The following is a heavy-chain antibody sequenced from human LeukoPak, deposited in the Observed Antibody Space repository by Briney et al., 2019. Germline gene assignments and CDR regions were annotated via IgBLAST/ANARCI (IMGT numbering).Heavy chain of an antibody. V-gene: IGHV3-21*01. CDR1: GFTFSTYS. CDR3: ARERDGYNYADY. D-gene: IGHD5-24*01. CDR2: ISGSSDYI. J-gene: IGHJ4*02. Sequence: GGSLRLSCAASGFTFSTYSINWVRQAPGKGLEWVSWISGSSDYISFADSVKGRSTIARDNAKKLVHLQMNSLRAEDTAVYYCARERDGYNYADYWGQGTLVTVSS.